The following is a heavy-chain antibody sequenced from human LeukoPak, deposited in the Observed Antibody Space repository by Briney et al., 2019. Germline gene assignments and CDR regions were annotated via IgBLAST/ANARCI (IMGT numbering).Heavy chain of an antibody. J-gene: IGHJ6*02. D-gene: IGHD5-18*01. CDR3: ARAFWYSYGYFFTPKGYYYGMDV. Sequence: GGSLRLSCTASDFTFSTYWVHWVRQAPGKGLEWVSSISSSSSYIYYADSVKGRFTISRDNAKNSLYLQMNSLRAEDTAVYYCARAFWYSYGYFFTPKGYYYGMDVWGQGTTVTVSS. CDR2: ISSSSSYI. V-gene: IGHV3-21*01. CDR1: DFTFSTYW.